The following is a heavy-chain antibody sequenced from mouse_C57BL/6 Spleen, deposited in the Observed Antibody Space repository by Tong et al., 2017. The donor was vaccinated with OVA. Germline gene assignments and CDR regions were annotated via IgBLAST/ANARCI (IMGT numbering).Heavy chain of an antibody. D-gene: IGHD1-1*01. CDR2: IHPNSGST. CDR1: GYTFTSYW. Sequence: VQLQESGAELVKPGASVKLSCKASGYTFTSYWMHWVKQRPGQGLEWIGMIHPNSGSTNYNEKFKSKATLTVDKSSSTAYMQLSSLTSEDSAVYYCARSGGSSQYYFDYWGQGTTLTVSS. V-gene: IGHV1-64*01. CDR3: ARSGGSSQYYFDY. J-gene: IGHJ2*01.